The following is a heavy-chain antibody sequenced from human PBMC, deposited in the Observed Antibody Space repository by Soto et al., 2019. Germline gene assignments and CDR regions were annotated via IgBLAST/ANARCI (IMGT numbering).Heavy chain of an antibody. CDR3: ARDGSGYSTD. V-gene: IGHV3-7*01. CDR2: PNQDGRER. CDR1: GFTFRHYW. D-gene: IGHD5-18*01. J-gene: IGHJ4*02. Sequence: EVQLVESGGGLVQPGGSLRLSCVASGFTFRHYWMSWLRQAPGKGLECVANPNQDGRERYYVDSVKGRVTISRDNAKNSMHLQMNSLCAEDTAVYYCARDGSGYSTDWGQGTLVTVSS.